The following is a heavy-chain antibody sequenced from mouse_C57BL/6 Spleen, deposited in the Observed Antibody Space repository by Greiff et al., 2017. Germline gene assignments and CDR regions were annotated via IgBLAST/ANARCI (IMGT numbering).Heavy chain of an antibody. Sequence: EVKLVESGGGLVKPGGSLKLSCAASGFTFSSYAMSWVRQTPEKRLEWVATISDGGSYTYYPDNVKGRFTISRDNAKNNLYLQMSHLKSEDTAMYYCARASRVTTGGFDYWGQGTTLTVSS. V-gene: IGHV5-4*03. J-gene: IGHJ2*01. CDR3: ARASRVTTGGFDY. D-gene: IGHD2-2*01. CDR1: GFTFSSYA. CDR2: ISDGGSYT.